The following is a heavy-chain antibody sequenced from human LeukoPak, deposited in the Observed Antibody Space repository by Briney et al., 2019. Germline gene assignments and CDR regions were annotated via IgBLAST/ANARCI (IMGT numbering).Heavy chain of an antibody. J-gene: IGHJ5*02. CDR1: GFTFSSYA. CDR2: ISGSGGST. CDR3: AKDLYPRGGGIAALP. D-gene: IGHD6-25*01. Sequence: PGGSLRLSCAASGFTFSSYAMSWVRQAPGKGLEWASAISGSGGSTYYADSVKGRFTISRDNSKNTLYLQMNSLRAEDTAVYYCAKDLYPRGGGIAALPWGQGTLVTVSS. V-gene: IGHV3-23*01.